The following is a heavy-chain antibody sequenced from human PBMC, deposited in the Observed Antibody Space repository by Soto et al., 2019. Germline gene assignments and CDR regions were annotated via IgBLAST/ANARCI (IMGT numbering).Heavy chain of an antibody. V-gene: IGHV1-2*02. CDR3: ARVRQEYYYDSSGFDY. D-gene: IGHD3-22*01. Sequence: ASVKVSCKASGYTFTGYYMHWVRQAPGQGLEWMGWINPNSGGTNYAQKFQGRVTMTRDTSISTAYMELSRLRSDDTAVYYCARVRQEYYYDSSGFDYWGQGTLVTVSS. CDR1: GYTFTGYY. CDR2: INPNSGGT. J-gene: IGHJ4*02.